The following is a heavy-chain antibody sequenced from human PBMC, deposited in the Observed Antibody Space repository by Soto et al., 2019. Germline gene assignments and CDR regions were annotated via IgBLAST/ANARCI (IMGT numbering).Heavy chain of an antibody. D-gene: IGHD3-22*01. CDR1: GGSFSGYY. Sequence: SEILSLTCAVYGGSFSGYYWSWIRQPPGKGLEWIGEINHSGSTNYNPSLKSRVTISVDTSKNQFSLKLSSVTAADTAVYYCARKRTYYYDSSGYYPTNWFDPWGQGTLVTVSS. J-gene: IGHJ5*02. CDR2: INHSGST. CDR3: ARKRTYYYDSSGYYPTNWFDP. V-gene: IGHV4-34*01.